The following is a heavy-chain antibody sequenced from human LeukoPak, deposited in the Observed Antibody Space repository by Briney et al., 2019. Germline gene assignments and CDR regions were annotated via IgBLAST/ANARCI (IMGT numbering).Heavy chain of an antibody. CDR3: ARAPTQDYYYYYYMDV. V-gene: IGHV4-59*01. D-gene: IGHD2-15*01. CDR1: GGSISSYY. CDR2: IYYSGST. J-gene: IGHJ6*03. Sequence: SKTLSLTCTVSGGSISSYYWSWIRQPAGKGLEWIGYIYYSGSTNYNPSLKSRVTISVDTSKNQFSLKLSSVTAADTAVYYCARAPTQDYYYYYYMDVWGKGTTVTVSS.